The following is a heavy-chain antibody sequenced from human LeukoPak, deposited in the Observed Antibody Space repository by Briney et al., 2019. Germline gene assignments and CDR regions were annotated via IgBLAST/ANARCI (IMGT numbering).Heavy chain of an antibody. V-gene: IGHV3-48*03. J-gene: IGHJ4*02. CDR2: ISSSGSTI. D-gene: IGHD3-10*01. Sequence: GRSLRLSCAASGFTFSIYEMNWVRQAPGKGQEWVSYISSSGSTIYYADSVKGRFTISRDNAKNSLYLQMNSLRAEDTAVYYCAREKRYYGSGSYSRYFDYWGQGTLVTVSS. CDR3: AREKRYYGSGSYSRYFDY. CDR1: GFTFSIYE.